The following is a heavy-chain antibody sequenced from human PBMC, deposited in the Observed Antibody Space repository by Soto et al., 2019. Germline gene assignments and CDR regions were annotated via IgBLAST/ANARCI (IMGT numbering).Heavy chain of an antibody. CDR3: AKDVFPTVVTPGYFDY. V-gene: IGHV3-30*18. CDR1: GFTFSSYG. Sequence: GGSLRLSCAASGFTFSSYGMHWVRQAPGKGLEWVAVISYDGSNKYYADSVKGRFTISRDNSKNTLYLQMNSLRAEDTAVYYCAKDVFPTVVTPGYFDYWGQGTLVTVSS. D-gene: IGHD2-21*02. J-gene: IGHJ4*02. CDR2: ISYDGSNK.